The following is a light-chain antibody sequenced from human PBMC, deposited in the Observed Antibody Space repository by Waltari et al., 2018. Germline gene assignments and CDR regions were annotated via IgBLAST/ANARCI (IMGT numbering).Light chain of an antibody. CDR1: SSDVGCYNY. V-gene: IGLV2-14*03. J-gene: IGLJ2*01. CDR3: ASFTGNVV. CDR2: DGD. Sequence: QSALTQPASVSGSPGQSITISCTGTSSDVGCYNYVSWYQQHPAKAPKLLIYDGDYRPSGVSNRFSGSKTVNTASLTISGLQAVDEAVYYCASFTGNVVFGGGTKLTVL.